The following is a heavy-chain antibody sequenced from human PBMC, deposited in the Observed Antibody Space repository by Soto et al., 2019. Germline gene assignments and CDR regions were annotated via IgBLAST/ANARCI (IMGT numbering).Heavy chain of an antibody. Sequence: QVQLVQSGAEVKKPGSSVRVSCKASGGINWVRQAPGHGLEWMGGFMPLFGTADYAQRFQGRVTITADELTTTSSMELRSLRSEHTAVSYCSKRAYCGADCFAFDAWGQGTSVTVSS. CDR3: SKRAYCGADCFAFDA. J-gene: IGHJ3*01. CDR2: FMPLFGTA. V-gene: IGHV1-69*01. CDR1: GG. D-gene: IGHD2-21*02.